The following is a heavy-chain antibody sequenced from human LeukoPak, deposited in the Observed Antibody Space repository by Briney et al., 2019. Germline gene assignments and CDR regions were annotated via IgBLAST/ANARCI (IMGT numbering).Heavy chain of an antibody. D-gene: IGHD5-12*01. J-gene: IGHJ4*02. CDR2: INGDGSIT. CDR1: GFTFSGYW. Sequence: GGSLRLSCAASGFTFSGYWMHWVRQAPGKGLVWVSRINGDGSITNYADSVKGRFTISRDNAKNTLYLQMSSLRAEDTAVYYCAREESGYDYLRIYVAGANPFDYWGQGTLVTVSS. V-gene: IGHV3-74*01. CDR3: AREESGYDYLRIYVAGANPFDY.